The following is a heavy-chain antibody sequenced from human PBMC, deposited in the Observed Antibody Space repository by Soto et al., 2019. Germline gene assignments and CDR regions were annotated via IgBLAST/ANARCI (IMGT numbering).Heavy chain of an antibody. CDR1: GGSLSKGGYY. V-gene: IGHV4-31*03. CDR2: IYYSGST. D-gene: IGHD2-21*02. Sequence: PSETLCLTCTVSGGSLSKGGYYWNWIRQHPGKGLEWIGYIYYSGSTYYNPSLKSRVAISIDTSKNQFSLTLTSVTAADTAVYYCARDLRLDFWGQGTLVTVS. J-gene: IGHJ4*02. CDR3: ARDLRLDF.